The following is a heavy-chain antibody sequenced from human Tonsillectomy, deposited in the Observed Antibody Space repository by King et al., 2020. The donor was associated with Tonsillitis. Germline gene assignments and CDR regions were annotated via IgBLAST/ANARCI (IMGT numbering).Heavy chain of an antibody. CDR2: IRSKVYGGTT. CDR1: GFTFGDFG. D-gene: IGHD6-19*01. J-gene: IGHJ4*02. Sequence: VQLVESGGGLVQPGRSLRLSCRASGFTFGDFGMSWFRQAPGKGLEWVGFIRSKVYGGTTEYAASVKGRFTISRDDYKSIAYLQMNSLKTEDTAVYFCTRDSEAVAGITLDYWGQGTLVTVSS. CDR3: TRDSEAVAGITLDY. V-gene: IGHV3-49*03.